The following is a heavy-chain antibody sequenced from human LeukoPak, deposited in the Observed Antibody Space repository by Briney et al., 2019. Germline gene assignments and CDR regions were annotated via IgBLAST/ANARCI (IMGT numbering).Heavy chain of an antibody. Sequence: PSETVSLTAAVYSGSVSGYHWSWIRQPPVLALEGIGEINHSGSTNYHPSLISRVTISVDASKNQFSLKLSSVTAADTAVYYCARVPRYGSGSYLVFLDLWGRGTLVTVSS. CDR2: INHSGST. D-gene: IGHD3-10*01. CDR3: ARVPRYGSGSYLVFLDL. V-gene: IGHV4-34*01. J-gene: IGHJ2*01. CDR1: SGSVSGYH.